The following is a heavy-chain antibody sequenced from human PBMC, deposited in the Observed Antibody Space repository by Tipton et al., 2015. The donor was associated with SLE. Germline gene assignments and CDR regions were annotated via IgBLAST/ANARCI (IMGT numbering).Heavy chain of an antibody. CDR2: IYYSGST. CDR1: GGSINSYY. D-gene: IGHD2/OR15-2a*01. Sequence: TLSLTCTVSGGSINSYYWSWIRQPPGKGLEWIGNIYYSGSTNYNPSLKSRVTISVDTPKNQFSLKLSSVTAADTAVYYCARSREGLYGDYWGQGTLVTVSS. CDR3: ARSREGLYGDY. V-gene: IGHV4-59*01. J-gene: IGHJ4*02.